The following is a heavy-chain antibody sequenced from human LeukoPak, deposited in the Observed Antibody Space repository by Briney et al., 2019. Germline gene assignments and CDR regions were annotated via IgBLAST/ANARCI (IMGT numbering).Heavy chain of an antibody. D-gene: IGHD3-16*02. J-gene: IGHJ4*02. CDR1: GGTFSSYA. CDR2: IIPIFGTA. V-gene: IGHV1-69*01. Sequence: VASVKVSCKASGGTFSSYAISWVRQAPGQGLEWMGGIIPIFGTASYAQKFQGRVTITADESTSTAYMELSSLRSEDTAVYYCATGAGYYDYVWGSYRYAFIDYWGQGTLVTVSS. CDR3: ATGAGYYDYVWGSYRYAFIDY.